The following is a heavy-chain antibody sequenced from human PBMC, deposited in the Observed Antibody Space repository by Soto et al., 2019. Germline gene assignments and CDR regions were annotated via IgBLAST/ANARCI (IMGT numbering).Heavy chain of an antibody. J-gene: IGHJ4*02. CDR1: GGSISSTNW. V-gene: IGHV4-4*02. D-gene: IGHD2-15*01. CDR2: VYHTGST. Sequence: SETLSLTCVVSGGSISSTNWWTWVRQTPGKGLEWIGEVYHTGSTKYNPSLKNRVTIPLDKSNNQFSLNLKSVTAADTAVYYCATLPPRIVVVVLPIPSWGQGTLVTVSS. CDR3: ATLPPRIVVVVLPIPS.